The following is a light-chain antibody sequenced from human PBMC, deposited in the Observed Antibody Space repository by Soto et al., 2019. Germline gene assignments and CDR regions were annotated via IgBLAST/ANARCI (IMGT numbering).Light chain of an antibody. CDR3: QTWGTGPAV. J-gene: IGLJ7*01. CDR1: SGHSSYA. CDR2: LNSDGSH. Sequence: QPVLTQSPSASASLGASVKLTCTLSSGHSSYAIAWHQQQPEEGPRYLMKLNSDGSHSKGDGIPDRFSGSSSGAERYLTISSLQSEDEADYYCQTWGTGPAVFGGGTQLTVL. V-gene: IGLV4-69*01.